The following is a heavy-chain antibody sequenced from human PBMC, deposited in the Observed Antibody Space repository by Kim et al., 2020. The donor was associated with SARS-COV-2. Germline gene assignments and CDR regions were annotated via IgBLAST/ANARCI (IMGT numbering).Heavy chain of an antibody. Sequence: SETLSLTCAVYGGSFSGYYWSWIRQPPGKGLEWIGEINHSGSTNYNPSLKSRVTISVDTSKNQFSLKLSSVTAADTAVYYCARRYYYDSSGYYYDALSWGLTRTKRSYFDYWGQGTLVTVSS. V-gene: IGHV4-34*01. CDR1: GGSFSGYY. D-gene: IGHD3-22*01. J-gene: IGHJ4*02. CDR3: ARRYYYDSSGYYYDALSWGLTRTKRSYFDY. CDR2: INHSGST.